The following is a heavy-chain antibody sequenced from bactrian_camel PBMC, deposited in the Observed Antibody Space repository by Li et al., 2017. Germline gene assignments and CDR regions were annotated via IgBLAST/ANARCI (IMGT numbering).Heavy chain of an antibody. CDR3: AMGGKFCGERNQFDKGRFGV. CDR1: GKTNVLNC. D-gene: IGHD1*01. V-gene: IGHV3S53*01. J-gene: IGHJ4*01. CDR2: ITTSRLP. Sequence: HVQLVESGGGLVQPGGSLNLSCAATGKTNVLNCMGWFRQAPGKEREGVAVITTSRLPTYAGSLKGRFTISRDSRKKSVYLQMDRLNPADTGIYYCAMGGKFCGERNQFDKGRFGVWSQGTQVTVS.